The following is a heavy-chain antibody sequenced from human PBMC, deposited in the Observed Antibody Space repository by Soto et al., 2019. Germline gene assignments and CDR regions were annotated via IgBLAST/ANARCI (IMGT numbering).Heavy chain of an antibody. CDR1: GYAFTGYY. CDR3: ATSASSIGARTDY. D-gene: IGHD6-6*01. Sequence: ASSQVSCKSSGYAFTGYYIHWVRHAPGQGLEWMGWINPNTGGLNYSQKFRGRVTMTRDTSISTADMELSSLRSDDTALYFCATSASSIGARTDYWGQGILVAVS. J-gene: IGHJ4*02. V-gene: IGHV1-2*02. CDR2: INPNTGGL.